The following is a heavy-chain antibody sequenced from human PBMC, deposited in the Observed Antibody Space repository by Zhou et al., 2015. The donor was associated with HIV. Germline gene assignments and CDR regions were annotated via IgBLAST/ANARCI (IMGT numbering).Heavy chain of an antibody. CDR1: GGTFSSYA. CDR3: ARVEPSPPPYYYYYMDV. CDR2: IIPIFGTA. V-gene: IGHV1-69*01. D-gene: IGHD5-24*01. Sequence: QVQLVQSGAEVKKPGSSVKVSCKASGGTFSSYAISWVRQAPGQGLEWMGGIIPIFGTANYAQKFQGRVTITADESTSTAYMELSSLRSEDTAVYYCARVEPSPPPYYYYYMDVWGKGTTVTVSS. J-gene: IGHJ6*03.